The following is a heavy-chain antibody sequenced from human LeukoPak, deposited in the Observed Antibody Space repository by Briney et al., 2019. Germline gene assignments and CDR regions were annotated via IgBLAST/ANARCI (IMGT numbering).Heavy chain of an antibody. CDR2: IYYSGST. D-gene: IGHD4-23*01. CDR3: AYSGNYGMDV. J-gene: IGHJ6*02. CDR1: GGSMSSYS. Sequence: SETLSLTCTVSGGSMSSYSWNWIRQPPGKGLEWIGFIYYSGSTNYNPSLKSRVTISVDTSKNQFSLKLTSVTAADTAVYYCAYSGNYGMDVWGQGTTVTVSS. V-gene: IGHV4-59*01.